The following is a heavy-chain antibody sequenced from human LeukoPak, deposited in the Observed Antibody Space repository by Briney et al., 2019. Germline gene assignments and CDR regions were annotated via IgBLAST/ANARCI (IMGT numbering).Heavy chain of an antibody. CDR3: ARGEAAPVVVGFDY. Sequence: PSETLSLTCAVYGGSFSGYYWSWIRQPPGKGLEWIGEINHSGSTNYNPSLKSRVTISVDTSKNQFSLKLSSVTAADTAVYYCARGEAAPVVVGFDYWGQGTLVTVSS. J-gene: IGHJ4*02. D-gene: IGHD3-22*01. CDR2: INHSGST. CDR1: GGSFSGYY. V-gene: IGHV4-34*01.